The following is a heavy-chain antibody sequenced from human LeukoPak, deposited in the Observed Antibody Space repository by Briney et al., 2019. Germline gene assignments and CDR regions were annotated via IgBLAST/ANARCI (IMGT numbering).Heavy chain of an antibody. Sequence: SQTLSLTCTVSGGSISSGGYYWSWIRQHPGKGLEWIGYIYYSGSTHYNPSLKSRVTISVDTSKNQFSLKLSSVTAADTGVYYCARDMTDWWFDPWGQGTLVTVSS. V-gene: IGHV4-31*03. CDR1: GGSISSGGYY. D-gene: IGHD3-9*01. CDR2: IYYSGST. CDR3: ARDMTDWWFDP. J-gene: IGHJ5*02.